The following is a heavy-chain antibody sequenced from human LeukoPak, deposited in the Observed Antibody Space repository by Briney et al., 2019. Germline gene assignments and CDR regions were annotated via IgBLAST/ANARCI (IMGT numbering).Heavy chain of an antibody. Sequence: SETLSLTCTVSGDSFTSVTDYWAWIRQPPGKGLEWIASGDYSGGTYYNPSLESRAAISADMSKNQISLKLTSVTGADTAVYYCAGERGEEYSSGWYKTNYFYNWGQGIRVTVSS. V-gene: IGHV4-39*07. D-gene: IGHD6-19*01. CDR2: GDYSGGT. CDR1: GDSFTSVTDY. J-gene: IGHJ4*02. CDR3: AGERGEEYSSGWYKTNYFYN.